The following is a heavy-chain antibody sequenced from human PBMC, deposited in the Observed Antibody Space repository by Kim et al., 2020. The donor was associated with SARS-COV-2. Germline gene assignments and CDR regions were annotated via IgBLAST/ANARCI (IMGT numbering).Heavy chain of an antibody. CDR2: ISYDGTIE. J-gene: IGHJ4*01. CDR1: GFTFSGYG. D-gene: IGHD3-22*01. Sequence: GGSLRLSCAASGFTFSGYGMHWVRQAPGKGLEWVALISYDGTIEYYADSVKGRFTISRDNSKNTLYLQVNSLRPEDTAMYYCAKEWSYDSSGYYPIDYWG. V-gene: IGHV3-30*18. CDR3: AKEWSYDSSGYYPIDY.